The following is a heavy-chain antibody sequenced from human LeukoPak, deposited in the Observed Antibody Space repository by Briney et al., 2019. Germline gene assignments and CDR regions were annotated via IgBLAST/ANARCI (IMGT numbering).Heavy chain of an antibody. Sequence: SETLSLTCTVSGHSISSGYYWGWIRQSPGKGLEWLGSIFHSGTTYYNPSLESRVTISVDTSKNQLSLKLSSVTAADTAVYYCGRDRYTVLTALFDYWGQGTLVTVSS. J-gene: IGHJ4*02. CDR2: IFHSGTT. CDR1: GHSISSGYY. V-gene: IGHV4-38-2*02. D-gene: IGHD4-23*01. CDR3: GRDRYTVLTALFDY.